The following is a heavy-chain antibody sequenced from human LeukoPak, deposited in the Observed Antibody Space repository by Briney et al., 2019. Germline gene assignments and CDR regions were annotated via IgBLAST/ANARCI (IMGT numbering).Heavy chain of an antibody. CDR2: IYYSGST. D-gene: IGHD2-15*01. J-gene: IGHJ4*02. Sequence: SETLSLTCTVSGGSISGYYWSWIRQPPGKGLEWIGYIYYSGSTNYNPSLKSRVTISVDTSKNQFSLKLSSVTAADTAVYYCARVVVAATPYFDYWGQGTLVTVS. CDR1: GGSISGYY. V-gene: IGHV4-59*01. CDR3: ARVVVAATPYFDY.